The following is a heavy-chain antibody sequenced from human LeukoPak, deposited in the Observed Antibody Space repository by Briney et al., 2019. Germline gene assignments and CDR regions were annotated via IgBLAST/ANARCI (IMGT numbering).Heavy chain of an antibody. D-gene: IGHD3-16*01. V-gene: IGHV1-18*01. CDR3: ARDQPRRGPGGHDY. CDR2: ISTYDGNT. CDR1: GHTFTTYG. J-gene: IGHJ4*02. Sequence: ASVKVSCKASGHTFTTYGINWVRQAPGQGLEWMGWISTYDGNTNYAQKLRGRVSMIRDTSTSTAYLELRSLRSDDTAVYYCARDQPRRGPGGHDYWGQGTLVTVSS.